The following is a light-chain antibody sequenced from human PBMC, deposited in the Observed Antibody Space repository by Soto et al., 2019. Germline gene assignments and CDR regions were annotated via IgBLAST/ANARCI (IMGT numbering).Light chain of an antibody. CDR2: AAS. J-gene: IGKJ4*01. CDR3: QQADSFPLT. Sequence: GARIIITCRASQYISTWLAWYQQKPGEAPKLLIFAASRLHGGVPSRFSGSGSGTDFTLTINNLQPEDFATYYCQQADSFPLTFGGGTKVEVK. CDR1: QYISTW. V-gene: IGKV1D-12*01.